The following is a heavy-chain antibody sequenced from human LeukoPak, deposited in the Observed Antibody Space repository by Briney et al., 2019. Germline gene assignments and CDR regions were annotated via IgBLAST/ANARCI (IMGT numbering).Heavy chain of an antibody. CDR1: GGSISSSSYY. CDR3: ARVVNYRGDDY. D-gene: IGHD1-7*01. J-gene: IGHJ4*02. V-gene: IGHV4-39*07. CDR2: IYYSGST. Sequence: SSETLSLTCTVSGGSISSSSYYWGWIRQPPGKGLEWIGSIYYSGSTYYNPSLKSRVTISVDTSKNQFSLKLSSVTAADTAVYYCARVVNYRGDDYWGQGTLVTVSS.